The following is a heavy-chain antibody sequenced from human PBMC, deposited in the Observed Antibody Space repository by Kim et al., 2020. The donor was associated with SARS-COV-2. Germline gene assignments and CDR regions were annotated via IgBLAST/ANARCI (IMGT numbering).Heavy chain of an antibody. V-gene: IGHV1-69*04. D-gene: IGHD5-18*01. J-gene: IGHJ4*02. CDR2: IIPILGIA. Sequence: SVKVSCKASGGTFSSYAISWVRQAPGQGLEWMGRIIPILGIANYAQKFQGRVTITADKSTSTAYMELSSLRSEDTAVYYCARDVDTAMVDYWGQGTLVTVSS. CDR3: ARDVDTAMVDY. CDR1: GGTFSSYA.